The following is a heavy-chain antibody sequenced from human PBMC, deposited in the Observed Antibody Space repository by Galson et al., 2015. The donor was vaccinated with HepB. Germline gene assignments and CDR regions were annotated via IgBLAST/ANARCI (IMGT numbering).Heavy chain of an antibody. CDR2: INPSSGRT. J-gene: IGHJ5*01. Sequence: SVKVSCKASPYTFTNYYIHWVRQAPGQGLQWVGWINPSSGRTNYAPSLQDRVVMTRDTSIKTVYMELSSLKFDDSAIYFCARALVPAAPSDSWGQGTLVTVSS. CDR1: PYTFTNYY. D-gene: IGHD2-2*01. CDR3: ARALVPAAPSDS. V-gene: IGHV1-2*02.